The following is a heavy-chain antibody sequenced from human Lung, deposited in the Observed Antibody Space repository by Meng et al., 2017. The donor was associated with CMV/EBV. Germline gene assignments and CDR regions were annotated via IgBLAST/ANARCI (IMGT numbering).Heavy chain of an antibody. CDR2: INASGGNT. Sequence: ASXXVSXKASGYTFTYYYIHWVRQAPGQGLEWMGIINASGGNTNYAQKFQGRVTMTRDTSTSTVYMELSSLRSEDTAVYYCARGQGSTFGTGYGMDVWGQGTMVTVSS. D-gene: IGHD3-3*01. V-gene: IGHV1-46*01. CDR1: GYTFTYYY. CDR3: ARGQGSTFGTGYGMDV. J-gene: IGHJ6*02.